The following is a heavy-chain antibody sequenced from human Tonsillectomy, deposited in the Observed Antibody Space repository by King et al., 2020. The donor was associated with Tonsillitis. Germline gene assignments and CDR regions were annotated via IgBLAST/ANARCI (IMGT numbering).Heavy chain of an antibody. CDR3: AREKEPLTGYYDY. V-gene: IGHV4-39*02. J-gene: IGHJ4*02. CDR1: GGSISSSSYY. D-gene: IGHD2-15*01. CDR2: IYYSGNT. Sequence: QLQESGPGLVKPSETLSLTCTVSGGSISSSSYYWDWVRQPPGKGLEWIGNIYYSGNTFYNPSLKSRVTISVDTSKSQFYLKLTSVTAADTAVYYCAREKEPLTGYYDYWGQGTLVTVSS.